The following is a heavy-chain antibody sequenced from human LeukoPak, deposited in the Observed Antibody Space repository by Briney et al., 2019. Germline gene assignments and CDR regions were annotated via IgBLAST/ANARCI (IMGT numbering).Heavy chain of an antibody. Sequence: PGGSLRLSCAASGFAFISYAMHWVRQAPGKGLEWVAFISYDGNNKYYADSVKGRFTISRDNSKNTLYLQMNSLRAEDTAVYYCARVGITGNPPLAFDIWGQGTMVTVSS. V-gene: IGHV3-30-3*01. CDR1: GFAFISYA. J-gene: IGHJ3*02. CDR2: ISYDGNNK. CDR3: ARVGITGNPPLAFDI. D-gene: IGHD1-20*01.